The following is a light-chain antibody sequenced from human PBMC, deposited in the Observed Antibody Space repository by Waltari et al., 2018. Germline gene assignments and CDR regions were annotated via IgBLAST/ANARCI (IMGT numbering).Light chain of an antibody. V-gene: IGKV1-33*01. CDR3: QQYDTPLS. Sequence: DRVTITCQANQDIYNSLNWYQQKPGKAPNLLIYGASNLEPGVPSRFSGSGSGTHFTFTISSLQPDDFATYYCQQYDTPLSFGGGTKVAIK. CDR2: GAS. CDR1: QDIYNS. J-gene: IGKJ4*01.